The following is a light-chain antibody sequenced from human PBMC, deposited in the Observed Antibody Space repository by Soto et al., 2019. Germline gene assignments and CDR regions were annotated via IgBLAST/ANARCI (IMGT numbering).Light chain of an antibody. CDR2: DVS. J-gene: IGLJ1*01. CDR1: SSDVGGYNY. CDR3: SSYTSSSTLYV. V-gene: IGLV2-14*01. Sequence: QSALTQPASVSGSPGQSITISCTGTSSDVGGYNYVSWYQQHPGNAPKLMIYDVSNRPSGVSNRFSGSKSGNTASLTISGRQAEDESDYHCSSYTSSSTLYVFGTGTKVTVL.